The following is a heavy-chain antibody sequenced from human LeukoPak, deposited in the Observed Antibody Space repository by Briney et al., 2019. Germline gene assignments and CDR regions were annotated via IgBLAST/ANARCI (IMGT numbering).Heavy chain of an antibody. CDR3: ARSGRGLLDAFDI. J-gene: IGHJ3*02. Sequence: GSLRLSCAASGFTFSSYSMNWVRQAPGKGLEWVSSISSSSSYIYYADSVKGRFTISRDNSKNTLYLQMNSLRAEDTAVYYCARSGRGLLDAFDIWGQGTMVTVSS. CDR2: ISSSSSYI. D-gene: IGHD2-15*01. CDR1: GFTFSSYS. V-gene: IGHV3-21*01.